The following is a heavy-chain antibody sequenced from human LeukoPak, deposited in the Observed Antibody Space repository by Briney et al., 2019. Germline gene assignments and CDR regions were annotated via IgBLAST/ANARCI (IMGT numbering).Heavy chain of an antibody. CDR3: ARDRGSRRGWFDP. CDR2: TNSNSGGT. J-gene: IGHJ5*02. V-gene: IGHV1-2*02. CDR1: GYTFTGYY. Sequence: ASVKVSCKASGYTFTGYYIHWVRQAPGQGLEWMGWTNSNSGGTNYAQKFQGRVTMTRDTSISTAYMELSRLRSDDTAVYYCARDRGSRRGWFDPWGQGTLVTVSS. D-gene: IGHD3-10*01.